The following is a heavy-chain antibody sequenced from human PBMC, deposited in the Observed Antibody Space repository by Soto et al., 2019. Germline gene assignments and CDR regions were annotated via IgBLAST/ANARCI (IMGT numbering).Heavy chain of an antibody. D-gene: IGHD3-16*02. J-gene: IGHJ3*02. CDR1: GFTFSSYW. CDR2: IKQDGSEK. CDR3: ATEFSGDYIWGSYRGHDAFDI. V-gene: IGHV3-7*04. Sequence: EVQLVESGGGLGQPGGSLRLYCAASGFTFSSYWMSWVRQAPGKGREWVANIKQDGSEKYYVDTVKGRFTISRDNAKNSVDLQMHSLRPEETAVYYCATEFSGDYIWGSYRGHDAFDIWGQGTMVNVSS.